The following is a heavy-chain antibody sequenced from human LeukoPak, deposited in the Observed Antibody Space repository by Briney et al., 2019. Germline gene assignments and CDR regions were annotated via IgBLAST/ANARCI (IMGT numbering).Heavy chain of an antibody. CDR1: GFTFSSYS. V-gene: IGHV3-21*01. Sequence: GGSLRLSCAASGFTFSSYSMNWVRQAPGKGLEWVSSISSSSSYIYYADSVKGRFTISRDNAKISLYLQMNSLRAEDTAVYYCAREVYYYDSSGYPKHTPAFDIWGQGTMVTVSS. CDR3: AREVYYYDSSGYPKHTPAFDI. CDR2: ISSSSSYI. D-gene: IGHD3-22*01. J-gene: IGHJ3*02.